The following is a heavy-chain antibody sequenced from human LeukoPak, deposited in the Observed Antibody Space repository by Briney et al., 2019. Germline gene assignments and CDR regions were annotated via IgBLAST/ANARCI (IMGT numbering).Heavy chain of an antibody. CDR3: ARASDLDSFDY. V-gene: IGHV1-18*01. J-gene: IGHJ4*02. CDR2: INAYNGNT. CDR1: GYTFTTYG. Sequence: ASVKVSCKTSGYTFTTYGISWVRQAAGQGLGWMGWINAYNGNTIYAQKLQGRVTMTTDTSASTAYMELRSLRSDDTAVYYCARASDLDSFDYWGQGTLVTVSS.